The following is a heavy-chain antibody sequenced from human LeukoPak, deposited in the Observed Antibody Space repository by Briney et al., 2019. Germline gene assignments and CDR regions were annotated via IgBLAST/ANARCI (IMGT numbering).Heavy chain of an antibody. Sequence: VASVKVSCKASGYTFTGYYMHWVRQAPGQGLEWMGWINPNSGGTNYAQKFQGRVTMTRDTSISTAYMELSRLRSDDTAVYYCARLWDSSSYQDIWGQGTMVTVSS. D-gene: IGHD6-13*01. CDR3: ARLWDSSSYQDI. CDR1: GYTFTGYY. CDR2: INPNSGGT. J-gene: IGHJ3*02. V-gene: IGHV1-2*02.